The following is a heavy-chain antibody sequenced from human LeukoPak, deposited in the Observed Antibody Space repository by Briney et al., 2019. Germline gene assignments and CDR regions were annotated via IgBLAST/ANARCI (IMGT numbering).Heavy chain of an antibody. J-gene: IGHJ4*02. D-gene: IGHD6-6*01. CDR1: GFTFSSYA. V-gene: IGHV3-23*01. CDR2: ISGSGGST. CDR3: AKDQGSSLYYFDY. Sequence: PGGSLRLSCVASGFTFSSYAMSWVRQAPGKGLEWVSGISGSGGSTYYADSVKGRFTISRDNSKNTLYLQMNSLRAEDTAVYYCAKDQGSSLYYFDYWGQGTLVTVSS.